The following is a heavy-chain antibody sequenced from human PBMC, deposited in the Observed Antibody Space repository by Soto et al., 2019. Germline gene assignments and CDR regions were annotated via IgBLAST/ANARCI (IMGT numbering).Heavy chain of an antibody. CDR1: GYTFTSYH. CDR2: ISPSGGRT. V-gene: IGHV1-46*01. D-gene: IGHD2-8*01. CDR3: AREGVQGGLDV. Sequence: VQLVQSGAEVKKPGASERISCKASGYTFTSYHLHWVRQDPGQGFEWVGMISPSGGRTTYAQKFQRRVTMTRDTSTNTTFTELNSLRSDETAIYYCAREGVQGGLDVWGQGTKVTVSS. J-gene: IGHJ6*02.